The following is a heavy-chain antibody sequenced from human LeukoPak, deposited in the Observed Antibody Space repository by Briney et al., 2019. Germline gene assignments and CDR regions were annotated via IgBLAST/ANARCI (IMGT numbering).Heavy chain of an antibody. CDR2: ISNRGGS. CDR1: GDSISSGDYC. V-gene: IGHV4-31*03. D-gene: IGHD6-13*01. J-gene: IGHJ5*02. CDR3: ARDSLDQQLFNQGWFDP. Sequence: SQTLSLTCTVSGDSISSGDYCWSWIRQHPGKGLEWIAYISNRGGSYYNPSLKSRVTLSVDTSKNLLSLKLTSVTAADTAVYYCARDSLDQQLFNQGWFDPWGQGTLVTVSS.